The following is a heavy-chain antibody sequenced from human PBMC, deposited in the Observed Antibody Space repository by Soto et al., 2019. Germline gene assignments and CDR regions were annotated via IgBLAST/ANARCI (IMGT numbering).Heavy chain of an antibody. Sequence: QVQLQQWGAGLLKPSETLSLTCAVYGGSFSGYYWSWIRQPPGKGLEWIGEINHSGSTNYNPSLKSRVTISVDTSKNQFSLKLSSVTAADTAVYYCARARYLPYGSGSYYDYWGQGTLVTVSS. J-gene: IGHJ4*02. CDR2: INHSGST. CDR1: GGSFSGYY. CDR3: ARARYLPYGSGSYYDY. D-gene: IGHD3-10*01. V-gene: IGHV4-34*01.